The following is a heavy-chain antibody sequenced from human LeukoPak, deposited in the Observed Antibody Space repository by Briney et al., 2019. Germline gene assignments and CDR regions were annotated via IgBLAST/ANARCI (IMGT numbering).Heavy chain of an antibody. D-gene: IGHD3-10*01. Sequence: GRSLRLSCAASGFTFSSYDMHWVRQAPGKGLEWVAVIWYDGSNKYYADSVKGRFTISRDNSKNTLYLQMNSLRAEDTAVYSCARASGPFDYWGQGTLVTVSS. CDR3: ARASGPFDY. J-gene: IGHJ4*02. V-gene: IGHV3-33*01. CDR2: IWYDGSNK. CDR1: GFTFSSYD.